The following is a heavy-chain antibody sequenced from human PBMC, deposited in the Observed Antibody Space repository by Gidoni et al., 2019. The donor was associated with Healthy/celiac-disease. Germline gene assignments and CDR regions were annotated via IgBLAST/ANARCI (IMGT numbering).Heavy chain of an antibody. CDR3: ARVGYRRYYFDY. J-gene: IGHJ4*02. D-gene: IGHD1-1*01. CDR2: IWYDGSNK. CDR1: GFTFSSYG. Sequence: QVQLVESGGGVVQPGRSLRLSCAASGFTFSSYGMPWVRQAPGKGLEWVAVIWYDGSNKYYADSVKGRFTISRDNSKNTLYLQMNSLRAEDTAVYYCARVGYRRYYFDYWGQGTLVTVSS. V-gene: IGHV3-33*01.